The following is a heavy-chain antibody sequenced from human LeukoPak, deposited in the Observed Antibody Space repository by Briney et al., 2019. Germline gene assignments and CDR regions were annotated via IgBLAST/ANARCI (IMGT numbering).Heavy chain of an antibody. V-gene: IGHV4-61*02. CDR1: GGSISSGSYY. J-gene: IGHJ4*01. D-gene: IGHD6-19*01. CDR2: IYTSGST. CDR3: ARDSRGRYDAQDD. Sequence: SQTLSLTCTVSGGSISSGSYYWSWIRQPAGTGLEWIGRIYTSGSTNYNPSLKSRVTISVDTSKNQFSLKLSSVTAADTAVYFCARDSRGRYDAQDDWGKGTLVTVSS.